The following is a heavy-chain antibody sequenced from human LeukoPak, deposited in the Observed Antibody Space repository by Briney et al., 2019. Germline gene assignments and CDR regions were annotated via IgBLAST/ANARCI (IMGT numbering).Heavy chain of an antibody. Sequence: GGSLRLSCAASGFTFSSYSMSWVRQAPGKGLEWVSSISSSSSYIYYADSVKGRFTISRDNAKNSLYLQMNSLRAEDTAAYYCARDLSFWSGYLLPDFDYWGQGTLVTVSS. V-gene: IGHV3-21*01. CDR2: ISSSSSYI. CDR1: GFTFSSYS. CDR3: ARDLSFWSGYLLPDFDY. J-gene: IGHJ4*02. D-gene: IGHD3-3*01.